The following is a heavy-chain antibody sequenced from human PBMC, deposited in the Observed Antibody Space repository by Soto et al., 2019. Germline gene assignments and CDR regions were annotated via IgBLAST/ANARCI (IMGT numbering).Heavy chain of an antibody. CDR3: ARHLGYCTNGVCYPSYFYYGMDV. J-gene: IGHJ6*02. D-gene: IGHD2-8*01. CDR2: IYPGDSDT. V-gene: IGHV5-51*01. CDR1: GYSFTSYW. Sequence: EVQLVQSGAEVKKPGESLKISCKGSGYSFTSYWIGWVRQMPGKGLEWMGIIYPGDSDTRYSPSFQGQVTISADKSISTAYLQWSSLKASDTAMYYCARHLGYCTNGVCYPSYFYYGMDVWGQGTTVTVSS.